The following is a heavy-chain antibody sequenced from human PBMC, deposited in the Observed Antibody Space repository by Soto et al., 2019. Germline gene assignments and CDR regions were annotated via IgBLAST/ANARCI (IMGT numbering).Heavy chain of an antibody. CDR2: IYYSGST. Sequence: SETLSLTCTVSGGSVSSGSYYWSWIRQPPGKGLEWIGYIYYSGSTNYNPSLKSRVTISVDTSKNQFSLKLSSVTAADTAVYYCARVSCYDSSEEIGYWGQGTLVTAPQ. J-gene: IGHJ4*02. V-gene: IGHV4-61*01. CDR3: ARVSCYDSSEEIGY. CDR1: GGSVSSGSYY. D-gene: IGHD3-22*01.